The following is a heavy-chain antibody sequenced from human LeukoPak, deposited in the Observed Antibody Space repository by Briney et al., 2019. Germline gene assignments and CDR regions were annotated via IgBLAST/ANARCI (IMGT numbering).Heavy chain of an antibody. CDR1: GFTFSSYA. Sequence: GGSLRLSCAASGFTFSSYAMSWVRQAPGKGLEWVSAISGSGGSTYYADSVKGRFTISRDNSKNTLYLQMNSLRAEDTAVCYCAREGVATISFDYWGQGTLVTVSS. CDR3: AREGVATISFDY. J-gene: IGHJ4*02. V-gene: IGHV3-23*01. CDR2: ISGSGGST. D-gene: IGHD5-24*01.